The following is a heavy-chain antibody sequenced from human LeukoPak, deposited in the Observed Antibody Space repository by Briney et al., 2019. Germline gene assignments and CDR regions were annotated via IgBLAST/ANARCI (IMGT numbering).Heavy chain of an antibody. J-gene: IGHJ4*02. D-gene: IGHD3-22*01. V-gene: IGHV3-48*03. CDR3: ALPRGAYYDSSGSLFDY. Sequence: GGSLRLSCAASGFTFSSYEMNWVRQAPGKGLEWVSYISSSGSTIYYADSVNGRFTISRDNAKNSLYLQMNSLRAEDTAVYYCALPRGAYYDSSGSLFDYWGQGTLVTVSS. CDR2: ISSSGSTI. CDR1: GFTFSSYE.